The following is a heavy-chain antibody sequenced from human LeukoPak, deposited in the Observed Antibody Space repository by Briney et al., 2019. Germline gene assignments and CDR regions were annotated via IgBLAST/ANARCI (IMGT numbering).Heavy chain of an antibody. CDR1: GTSISNYY. Sequence: SETLSLTCTVSGTSISNYYWSWIRQPPGKGLEWIGYIYYSGDTNCNPSLKSRVTMSVDTSKNQFSLKLSSLTAADTAVFYCARGTTRYTTTYYFDYWGQGTLVTVSS. D-gene: IGHD2-2*02. CDR2: IYYSGDT. V-gene: IGHV4-59*01. CDR3: ARGTTRYTTTYYFDY. J-gene: IGHJ4*02.